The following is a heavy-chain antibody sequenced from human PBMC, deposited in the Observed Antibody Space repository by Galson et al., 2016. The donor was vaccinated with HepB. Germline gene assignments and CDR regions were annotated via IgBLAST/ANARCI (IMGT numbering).Heavy chain of an antibody. D-gene: IGHD3-22*01. CDR2: IPYDGSNK. V-gene: IGHV3-30*03. Sequence: SLRLSCAASGFTFSSYGMHWVRQAPGKGLEWVAVIPYDGSNKYYADSVKGRFTISRDNSKNTLYLQMNSLRAEDTAVYYCARQAYYDSSGYYYPLGYWGQGTLVTVSS. J-gene: IGHJ4*02. CDR1: GFTFSSYG. CDR3: ARQAYYDSSGYYYPLGY.